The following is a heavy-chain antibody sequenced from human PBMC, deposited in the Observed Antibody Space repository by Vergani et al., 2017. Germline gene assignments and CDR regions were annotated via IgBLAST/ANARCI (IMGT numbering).Heavy chain of an antibody. D-gene: IGHD2-2*02. V-gene: IGHV1-69*14. CDR2: IIPIFGTA. CDR1: GGTFSSYA. Sequence: QVQLVQSGAEVKKPGSSVKVSCKASGGTFSSYAISWVRQAPGQGLEWMGRIIPIFGTANYAQKFQGRVTITADKSTSTAYMELSSLRSEDTAVYYCARERLGYCSSTSCYSPTAFDYWGQGTLVTVSS. J-gene: IGHJ4*02. CDR3: ARERLGYCSSTSCYSPTAFDY.